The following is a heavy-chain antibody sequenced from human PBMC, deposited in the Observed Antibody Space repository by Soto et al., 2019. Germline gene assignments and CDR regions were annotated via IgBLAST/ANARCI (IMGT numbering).Heavy chain of an antibody. CDR3: ARVLAYYGSGSLANFDY. CDR1: GGSISSGDYY. D-gene: IGHD3-10*01. V-gene: IGHV4-30-4*01. Sequence: QVQLQESGPGLVKPSQTLSLTCTVSGGSISSGDYYWSWIRQPPGKGLEWIGYIYYSGSTYYNPSLKSRVTISVDTSKNQFSLKLSSVTAADTAVYYCARVLAYYGSGSLANFDYWGQGTLVTVSS. J-gene: IGHJ4*02. CDR2: IYYSGST.